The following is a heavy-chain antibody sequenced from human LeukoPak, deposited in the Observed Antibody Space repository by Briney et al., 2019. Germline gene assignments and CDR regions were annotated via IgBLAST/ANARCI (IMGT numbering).Heavy chain of an antibody. V-gene: IGHV3-23*01. D-gene: IGHD3-10*01. CDR1: GFSFSSYA. CDR3: ARDWRHRDYGSGSLDY. CDR2: IRDSGGST. Sequence: GGSLRLSCAASGFSFSSYAMSWVRQAPGKGLEWVSAIRDSGGSTYYADSVKGRFTISRDNAKNSLYLQMNSLRAKDTAVYYCARDWRHRDYGSGSLDYWGQGALVTVSS. J-gene: IGHJ4*02.